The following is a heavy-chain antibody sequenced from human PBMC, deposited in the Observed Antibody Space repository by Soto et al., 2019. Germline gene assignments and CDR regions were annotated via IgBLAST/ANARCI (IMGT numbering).Heavy chain of an antibody. CDR3: ARDRIPLSKLVPAGDY. CDR2: IWYDGSNK. D-gene: IGHD2-2*01. CDR1: GFTFSSYG. Sequence: GESLKISCAASGFTFSSYGMHWVRQAPGKGLEWVAVIWYDGSNKYYADSVKGRFTISRDNSKNTLYLQMNSLRAEDTAVYYCARDRIPLSKLVPAGDYWGQGTLVTVSS. V-gene: IGHV3-33*01. J-gene: IGHJ4*02.